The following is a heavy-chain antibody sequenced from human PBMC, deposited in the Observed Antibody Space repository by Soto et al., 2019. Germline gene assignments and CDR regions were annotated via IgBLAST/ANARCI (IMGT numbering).Heavy chain of an antibody. V-gene: IGHV3-66*01. J-gene: IGHJ4*02. Sequence: EVQLVESGGGLVQPGVSLRLSCAASGFTVSGNYMNWVRQAPGKGLEWVSVIYSDGSTYYADSVKGRFTISSDSSKNRLYLQMNRLRAEDTAVYYCARGGGAAAAYWGPGTRVTVSS. CDR3: ARGGGAAAAY. D-gene: IGHD6-13*01. CDR2: IYSDGST. CDR1: GFTVSGNY.